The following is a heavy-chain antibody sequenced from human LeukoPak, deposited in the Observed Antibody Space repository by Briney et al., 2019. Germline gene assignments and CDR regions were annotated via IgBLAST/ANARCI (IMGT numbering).Heavy chain of an antibody. CDR2: IYYSGST. CDR3: ARALAWMIASHFDY. V-gene: IGHV4-39*07. Sequence: SETLSLTCTVSGGSISSSSYYWGWIRQPPGKGLEWIGSIYYSGSTYYNPSLKSRVTISVDTSKNQFSLKLSSVTAADTAVYYCARALAWMIASHFDYWGQGTLVTVSS. CDR1: GGSISSSSYY. J-gene: IGHJ4*02. D-gene: IGHD3-22*01.